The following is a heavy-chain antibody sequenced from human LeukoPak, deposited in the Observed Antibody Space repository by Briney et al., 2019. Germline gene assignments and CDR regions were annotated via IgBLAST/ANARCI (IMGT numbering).Heavy chain of an antibody. CDR3: ARGGILDIVVVPAAGLGVPLDYFDY. CDR2: IYHSGST. D-gene: IGHD2-2*01. J-gene: IGHJ4*02. Sequence: SETLSLTCAVSGYSISSGYYWGWIRQPPGKGLEWIGSIYHSGSTYYNPSLKSRVTISVDTSKNQFSLKLNSVTAADTAVYYCARGGILDIVVVPAAGLGVPLDYFDYWGQGTLVTVSS. CDR1: GYSISSGYY. V-gene: IGHV4-38-2*01.